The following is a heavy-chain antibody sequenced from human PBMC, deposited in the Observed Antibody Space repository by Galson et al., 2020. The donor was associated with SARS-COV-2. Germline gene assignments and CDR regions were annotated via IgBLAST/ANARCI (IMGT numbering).Heavy chain of an antibody. V-gene: IGHV3-15*01. J-gene: IGHJ3*01. D-gene: IGHD1-26*01. CDR1: GYTFRNAW. Sequence: GGSLSLSCAASGYTFRNAWMSWVRQAQGKGLDWDGRIKAAAHGGTTDYAAPVRGRFPISRDDSQNTMYLQLNSLKNEDTGVYYCTAIVGDGDTVDFWGQGTMFTVSS. CDR3: TAIVGDGDTVDF. CDR2: IKAAAHGGTT.